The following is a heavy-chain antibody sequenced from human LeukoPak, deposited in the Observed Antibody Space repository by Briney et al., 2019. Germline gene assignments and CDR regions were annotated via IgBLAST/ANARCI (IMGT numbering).Heavy chain of an antibody. CDR3: ARFRGVYRGNWLDP. Sequence: SDTLSLTCAVYGGSFSGYYWSWIRQPPGKGLEWIGEINHSGSTNYNPSLKSRVTISVDTSKNQFSLKLSSVTAADTAVYYCARFRGVYRGNWLDPWREARLVGVCS. V-gene: IGHV4-34*01. D-gene: IGHD6-13*01. CDR1: GGSFSGYY. J-gene: IGHJ5*02. CDR2: INHSGST.